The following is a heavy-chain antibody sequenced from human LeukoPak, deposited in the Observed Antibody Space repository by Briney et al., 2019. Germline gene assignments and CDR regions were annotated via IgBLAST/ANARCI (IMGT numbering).Heavy chain of an antibody. CDR1: GFTFSSYG. D-gene: IGHD3-22*01. V-gene: IGHV3-21*01. CDR3: ARGRYDSSGYYFYFDY. Sequence: GGSLRLSCAASGFTFSSYGMNWVRQAPGKGLEWVSSISSSSSYIYYADSVKGRFTISRDNAKNSLYLQMNSLRAEDTAVYYCARGRYDSSGYYFYFDYWGQGTLVTVSS. J-gene: IGHJ4*02. CDR2: ISSSSSYI.